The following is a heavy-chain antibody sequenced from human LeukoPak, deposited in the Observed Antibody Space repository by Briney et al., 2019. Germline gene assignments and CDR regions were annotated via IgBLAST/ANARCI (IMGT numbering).Heavy chain of an antibody. Sequence: GGSLRLSCAASGFTFSSHWMHWARQAPGKGLVWVSRINGDGSNTTYADSVKGRFTISRDNAKNTLYLQMNSLRAEDTAVYHCARSKSWYSTDAFWGQGTMVTVSS. J-gene: IGHJ3*01. V-gene: IGHV3-74*03. CDR3: ARSKSWYSTDAF. D-gene: IGHD2-15*01. CDR2: INGDGSNT. CDR1: GFTFSSHW.